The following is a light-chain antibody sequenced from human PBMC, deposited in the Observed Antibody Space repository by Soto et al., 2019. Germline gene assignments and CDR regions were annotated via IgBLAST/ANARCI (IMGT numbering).Light chain of an antibody. V-gene: IGKV3D-20*01. CDR1: QSVSSSY. CDR2: GAS. CDR3: QQYGSSPWT. J-gene: IGKJ1*01. Sequence: EIVLTQSPGTLSLSPGERGTLSCGASQSVSSSYLAWYQQKPGLAPRLLIYGASRRATGIPDRFSGSGSGTDFTLTVSRLEPEDFAVYYFQQYGSSPWTFGQGTKVEIK.